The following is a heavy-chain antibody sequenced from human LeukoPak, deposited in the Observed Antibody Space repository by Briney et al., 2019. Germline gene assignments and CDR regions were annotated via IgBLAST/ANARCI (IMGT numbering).Heavy chain of an antibody. CDR1: GGSISSYY. D-gene: IGHD3-3*01. J-gene: IGHJ6*03. V-gene: IGHV4-59*01. CDR2: IYYSGST. CDR3: ARRYDFWSGYADYYYYMDV. Sequence: SETLSLTCTVSGGSISSYYWSWIRRPPGKGLEWIGYIYYSGSTNYNPSLKSRVTISVDTSKNQFSLKLSSVTAADTAVYYCARRYDFWSGYADYYYYMDVWGKGTTVTVSS.